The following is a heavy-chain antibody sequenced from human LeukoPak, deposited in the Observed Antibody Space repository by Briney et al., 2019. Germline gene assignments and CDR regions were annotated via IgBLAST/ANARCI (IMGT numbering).Heavy chain of an antibody. CDR2: IYYSGSA. CDR1: GGSVSSGRYY. CDR3: ARYDFDILTGYHRGGMDV. V-gene: IGHV4-61*01. Sequence: SETLSLTCTVSGGSVSSGRYYWSWIRQPPGKGLVWIANIYYSGSANYKPSLNSRATISVDTSNNQFSLMLRPVTAADTAVYYCARYDFDILTGYHRGGMDVWGQGTTVTVSS. J-gene: IGHJ6*02. D-gene: IGHD3-9*01.